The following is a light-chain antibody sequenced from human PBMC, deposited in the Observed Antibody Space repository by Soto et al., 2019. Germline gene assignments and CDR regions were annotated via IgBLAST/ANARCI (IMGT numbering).Light chain of an antibody. CDR1: SSDIGAYNY. CDR3: SSYTRSSTAVV. J-gene: IGLJ2*01. V-gene: IGLV2-14*01. CDR2: DVT. Sequence: QPVLTQPASVSGSPGQSITISCTGTSSDIGAYNYVSWYQQHPGKAPKLLIYDVTDRPSGVSNRFSASKSGNTASLTISGLQAEDEANYYCSSYTRSSTAVVFGGGTKLTVL.